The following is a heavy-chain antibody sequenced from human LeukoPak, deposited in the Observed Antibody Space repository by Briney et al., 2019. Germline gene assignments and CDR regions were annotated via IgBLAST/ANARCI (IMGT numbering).Heavy chain of an antibody. D-gene: IGHD6-13*01. J-gene: IGHJ3*02. CDR1: GFTVSGNY. V-gene: IGHV3-66*01. CDR3: ARDASGAAAGDDAFDI. CDR2: IYSGGST. Sequence: GGSLRLSCAASGFTVSGNYMSWVRQAPGKGLEWVSVIYSGGSTYYADSVKGRFTISRDNSKNTLYLQMNSLRAEDTAVYYCARDASGAAAGDDAFDIWGQGTMVTVSS.